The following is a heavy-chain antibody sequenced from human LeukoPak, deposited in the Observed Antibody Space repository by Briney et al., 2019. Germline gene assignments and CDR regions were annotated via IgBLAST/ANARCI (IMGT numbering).Heavy chain of an antibody. CDR3: ARTHYDFFFDI. CDR2: IYYSVST. J-gene: IGHJ3*02. CDR1: GGSISSGGYY. V-gene: IGHV4-31*03. Sequence: SQTLSLTCTVSGGSISSGGYYWSWIRQHPGKGLEWIGYIYYSVSTYYNPSLKSRVTISVDTSKNQFSLKLSSVTAADTAVYYCARTHYDFFFDIWGQGTMVTVSS. D-gene: IGHD3-3*01.